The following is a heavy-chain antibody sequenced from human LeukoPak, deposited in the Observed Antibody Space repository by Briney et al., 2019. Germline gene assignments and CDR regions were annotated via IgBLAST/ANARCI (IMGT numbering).Heavy chain of an antibody. CDR3: ARLPNWGY. D-gene: IGHD7-27*01. Sequence: GGSLRLSCAASGFTFSSYAMSWVRQAPGKGLEWVANIKQDGSEKNYLDSVKGRFTISRDNAKNSLYLQMNSLRAEDTAVYYCARLPNWGYWGQGTLVTVSS. J-gene: IGHJ4*02. V-gene: IGHV3-7*01. CDR1: GFTFSSYA. CDR2: IKQDGSEK.